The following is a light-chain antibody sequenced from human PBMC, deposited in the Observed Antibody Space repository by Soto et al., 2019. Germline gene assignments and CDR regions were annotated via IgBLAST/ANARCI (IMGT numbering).Light chain of an antibody. V-gene: IGLV2-8*01. J-gene: IGLJ1*01. Sequence: QSVLTQPPSASGSPGQSVTISCTGTSSDVGGYNYVSWYQQHPGKAPKLMIYEVRERPSGVPDRFSGSKSGNTASLTVSGLQAEDEADYYCSSYAGSNIYVFGTGTKLTAL. CDR2: EVR. CDR1: SSDVGGYNY. CDR3: SSYAGSNIYV.